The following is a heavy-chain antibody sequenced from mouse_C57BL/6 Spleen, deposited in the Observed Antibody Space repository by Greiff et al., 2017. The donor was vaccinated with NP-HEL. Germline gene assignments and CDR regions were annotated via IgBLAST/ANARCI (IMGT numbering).Heavy chain of an antibody. V-gene: IGHV10-3*01. D-gene: IGHD4-1*01. Sequence: EVHLVESGGGLVQPKGSLKLSCAASGFTFNTYAMHWVRQAPGKGLEWVARIRSKSSNYATYYADSVKDRFTISRDDSQSMLYLQMNNLKTEDTAMYYCVREELGRGYYAMDYWGQGTSVTVSS. J-gene: IGHJ4*01. CDR3: VREELGRGYYAMDY. CDR1: GFTFNTYA. CDR2: IRSKSSNYAT.